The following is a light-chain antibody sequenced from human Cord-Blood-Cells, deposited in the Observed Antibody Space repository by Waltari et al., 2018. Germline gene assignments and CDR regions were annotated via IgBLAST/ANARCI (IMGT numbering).Light chain of an antibody. CDR1: QSISIY. J-gene: IGKJ1*01. V-gene: IGKV1-39*01. CDR2: AAS. CDR3: QQSYSTPRT. Sequence: DIQMTQSPSSLSASVVDRVTITCRASQSISIYLNWYQQKPGKAPKLLIYAASILQSGAPSRFSVSGSGTDFTLTIRCLKPEDFATYYCQQSYSTPRTFGQGTKVEIK.